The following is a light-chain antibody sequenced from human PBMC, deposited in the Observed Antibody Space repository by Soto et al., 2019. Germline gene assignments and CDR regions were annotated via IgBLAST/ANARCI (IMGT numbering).Light chain of an antibody. V-gene: IGLV2-14*03. Sequence: QSVLTQPASVSGSPGQSITISCTGTSSDIGGYNYVSWYQQHPGKVPKLIIYDVSNRPSGVSNRFSGSKSGNAASLTISGLQAEDEADDYCSSYTSTSTLYVFGTGTKVTFL. CDR2: DVS. J-gene: IGLJ1*01. CDR1: SSDIGGYNY. CDR3: SSYTSTSTLYV.